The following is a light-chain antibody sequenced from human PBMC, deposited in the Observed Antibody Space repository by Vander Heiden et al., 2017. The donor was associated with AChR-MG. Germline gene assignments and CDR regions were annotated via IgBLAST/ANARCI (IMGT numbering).Light chain of an antibody. Sequence: DHKMTTHPSSLSASVGDSVIITCRASQSSSIYLNWYQQRPGKAPKLLIYAASRLQSAVPSRVSGSGSGIDFTLTIISLQPEDFSTYYCQHSYSTPFAFGPGTKVDIK. V-gene: IGKV1-39*01. CDR2: AAS. J-gene: IGKJ3*01. CDR3: QHSYSTPFA. CDR1: QSSSIY.